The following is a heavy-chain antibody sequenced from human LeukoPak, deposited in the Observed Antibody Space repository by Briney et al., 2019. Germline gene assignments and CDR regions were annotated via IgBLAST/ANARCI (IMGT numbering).Heavy chain of an antibody. V-gene: IGHV3-48*02. D-gene: IGHD3-10*01. J-gene: IGHJ4*02. CDR2: ISSSSSTI. CDR3: ARDKGTCHNTYDFDY. CDR1: GLTFSSYS. Sequence: GGSLRLSCAVSGLTFSSYSMNWVRQAPGKGLEWLSYISSSSSTIFYADSVKGRLTISRDNAKNSLYLQTTSLRDEHTAVYFCARDKGTCHNTYDFDYWGQGTLVTVSS.